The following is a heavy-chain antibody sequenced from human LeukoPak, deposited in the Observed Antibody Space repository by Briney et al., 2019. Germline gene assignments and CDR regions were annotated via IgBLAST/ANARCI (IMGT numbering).Heavy chain of an antibody. V-gene: IGHV3-66*01. J-gene: IGHJ3*02. CDR3: ARSKTAPGDAFDI. CDR1: GFTVINNY. Sequence: GGSLRLSCAASGFTVINNYMSWVRQALGKGLEWVSILYTAGSTYYADSVKARFTISRDNSKNTVHLQMNSLRVEDTAVYYCARSKTAPGDAFDIWGQGTMVTVSS. CDR2: LYTAGST.